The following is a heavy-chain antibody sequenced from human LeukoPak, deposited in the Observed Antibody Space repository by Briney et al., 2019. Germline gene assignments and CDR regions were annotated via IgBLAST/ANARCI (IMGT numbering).Heavy chain of an antibody. D-gene: IGHD6-19*01. Sequence: SETLSLTCAVYGGSFSGYYWSWIRQPPGKGLEWIGEINHSGSTNYNPSLKSRVTISVDTSKNQFSLMLSSVTAADTAVYYCARGKRPYSSGWYFVWFDPWGQGTLVTVSS. J-gene: IGHJ5*02. CDR3: ARGKRPYSSGWYFVWFDP. V-gene: IGHV4-34*01. CDR2: INHSGST. CDR1: GGSFSGYY.